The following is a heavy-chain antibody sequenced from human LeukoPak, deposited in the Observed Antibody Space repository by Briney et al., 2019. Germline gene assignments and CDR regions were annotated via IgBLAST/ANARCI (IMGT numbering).Heavy chain of an antibody. J-gene: IGHJ4*02. CDR2: IHVSGDT. V-gene: IGHV4-59*13. CDR3: AGYDHSNYLAY. CDR1: SVSIASNY. D-gene: IGHD4-11*01. Sequence: SETLSLTCTVSSVSIASNYWSWIRQSPGTGLEWKGLEWLGYIHVSGDTNYNPSLKSRVNISLDMSENQLSLKLSSVTATDTAVYFCAGYDHSNYLAYWGQGTLVTVSS.